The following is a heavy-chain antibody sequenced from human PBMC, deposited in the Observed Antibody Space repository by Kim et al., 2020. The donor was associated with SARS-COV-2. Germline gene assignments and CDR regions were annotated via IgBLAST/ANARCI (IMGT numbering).Heavy chain of an antibody. Sequence: GGSLRLSCAASGFTFSDYYMSWIRQAPGKGLEWVSYISSSSSYTNYADSVKGRFTISRDNAKNSLYLQMNSLRAEDTAVYYCARGGAYYDILTGYSPPYYFDYWGQGTLVTVSS. V-gene: IGHV3-11*06. CDR1: GFTFSDYY. D-gene: IGHD3-9*01. CDR2: ISSSSSYT. J-gene: IGHJ4*02. CDR3: ARGGAYYDILTGYSPPYYFDY.